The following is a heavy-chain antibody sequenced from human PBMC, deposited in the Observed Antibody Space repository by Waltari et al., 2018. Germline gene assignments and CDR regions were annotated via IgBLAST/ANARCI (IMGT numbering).Heavy chain of an antibody. J-gene: IGHJ3*02. D-gene: IGHD3-3*01. CDR3: AREERITIFTTPGAFDI. Sequence: QLQLQESGPGLVKPSETLSLTCTVSGGSISSSSYYWGWIRQPPGKGLEWIGSIYYSGSTYYNPSLKSRVTISVDTSKNQFSLKLSSVTAADTAVYYCAREERITIFTTPGAFDIWGQGTMVTVSS. CDR1: GGSISSSSYY. CDR2: IYYSGST. V-gene: IGHV4-39*07.